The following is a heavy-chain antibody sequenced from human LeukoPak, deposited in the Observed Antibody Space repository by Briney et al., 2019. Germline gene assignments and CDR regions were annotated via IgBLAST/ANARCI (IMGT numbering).Heavy chain of an antibody. CDR1: GFTFSSYG. J-gene: IGHJ4*02. Sequence: GRSLRLSCAASGFTFSSYGMHWVRQAPGKGLEWVSFISYDGGEKNYADSIKGRFTISRDNSKNTVYLQMNSLRPEDSAVYYCEHDMSGDWGQGTLVTVSS. CDR3: EHDMSGD. D-gene: IGHD3-22*01. V-gene: IGHV3-30*03. CDR2: ISYDGGEK.